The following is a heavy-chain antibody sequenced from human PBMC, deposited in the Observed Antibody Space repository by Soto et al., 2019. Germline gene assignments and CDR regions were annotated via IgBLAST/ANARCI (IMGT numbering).Heavy chain of an antibody. CDR1: GGTFSSYA. D-gene: IGHD2-2*01. J-gene: IGHJ6*02. V-gene: IGHV1-69*06. CDR3: ASAIGRYYYYYGMDA. Sequence: SVKVSCKASGGTFSSYAISWVRQAPGQGLEWMGGIIPIFGTANYAQKFQGRVTITADKSTSTAYMELSSLRSEDTAVYYCASAIGRYYYYYGMDAWGQGTTVTVSS. CDR2: IIPIFGTA.